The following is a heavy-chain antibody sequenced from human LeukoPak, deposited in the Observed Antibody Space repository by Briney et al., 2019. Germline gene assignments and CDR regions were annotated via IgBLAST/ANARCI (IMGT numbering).Heavy chain of an antibody. J-gene: IGHJ4*02. CDR2: ISSSSSYI. Sequence: PGGSLRLPCAASGFTFSSYSMNWVRQAPGKGLEWVSSISSSSSYIYYADSVKGRFTISRDNAKNSLYLQMNSLRAEDTAVYYCARDLPVAAAAGISDYWGQGTLVTVSS. CDR1: GFTFSSYS. CDR3: ARDLPVAAAAGISDY. D-gene: IGHD6-13*01. V-gene: IGHV3-21*01.